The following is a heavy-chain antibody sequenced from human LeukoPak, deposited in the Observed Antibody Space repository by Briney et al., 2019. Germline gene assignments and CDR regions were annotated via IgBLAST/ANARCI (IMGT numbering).Heavy chain of an antibody. CDR1: GGSIGSGDYY. Sequence: NPSETLSLTCTVSGGSIGSGDYYWSWIRQPPGKGLEWIAYIHYSGSTYYNPSLTSRVTISVDPSKNQFSLKLNSVTAADTAVYYCARVVGYDFWSGAGWFDPWGQGTLVTVSS. V-gene: IGHV4-30-4*08. CDR3: ARVVGYDFWSGAGWFDP. D-gene: IGHD3-3*01. J-gene: IGHJ5*02. CDR2: IHYSGST.